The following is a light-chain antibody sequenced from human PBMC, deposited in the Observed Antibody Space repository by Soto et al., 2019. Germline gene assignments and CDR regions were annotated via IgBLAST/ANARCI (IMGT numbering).Light chain of an antibody. CDR3: SSYKSSSNYL. CDR2: EVT. Sequence: QSVLTQPPSASGSPGQSVTISCTGTSSDVGGYNYVSWYQQHPGKAPKLVIYEVTRRPSGVPDRFSGSKSGNTASLTISGLQAEDEADYYCSSYKSSSNYLFGTGTKVTVL. V-gene: IGLV2-8*01. CDR1: SSDVGGYNY. J-gene: IGLJ1*01.